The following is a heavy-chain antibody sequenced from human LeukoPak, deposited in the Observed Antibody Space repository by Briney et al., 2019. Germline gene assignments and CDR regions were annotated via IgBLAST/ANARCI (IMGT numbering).Heavy chain of an antibody. CDR2: LNGDGTNI. V-gene: IGHV3-74*01. D-gene: IGHD2-8*01. CDR1: GFTFSNYW. J-gene: IGHJ3*01. Sequence: GGSLRLSCVASGFTFSNYWMQWVRQVPGKGLVWVSRLNGDGTNIIYANSVKGRFTISRDNAENTLYLQMNSLRAEDTALYYCARSQSGVFDVWGQGTMVTVSS. CDR3: ARSQSGVFDV.